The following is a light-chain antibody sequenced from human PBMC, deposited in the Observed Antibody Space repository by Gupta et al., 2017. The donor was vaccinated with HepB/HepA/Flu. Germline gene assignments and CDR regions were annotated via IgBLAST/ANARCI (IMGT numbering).Light chain of an antibody. J-gene: IGLJ2*01. CDR3: KSYESRSALEV. V-gene: IGLV2-14*01. CDR2: DVS. Sequence: QSALPPPAPVSGSPRPSITISCTGTSSHVVAYNNVSWYQQHPGKAPKLMLYDVSNRPSGVSKRFSGSKSGNTASLTIRGLEAEDEAEYYCKSYESRSALEVFGGGTKLTVL. CDR1: SSHVVAYNN.